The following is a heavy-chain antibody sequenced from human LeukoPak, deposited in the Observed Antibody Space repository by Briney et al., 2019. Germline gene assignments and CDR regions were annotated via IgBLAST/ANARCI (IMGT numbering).Heavy chain of an antibody. J-gene: IGHJ2*01. CDR3: ARGRGTTMVRGVITNYFDL. CDR1: GYTFTAHY. CDR2: IDPNSGGT. D-gene: IGHD3-10*01. Sequence: ASVTVSCKPSGYTFTAHYIHWVRQAPGQGLEWMGWIDPNSGGTNYAQGFLGSVTMTGDTSINTAFMELSRLRSDDTAIYYCARGRGTTMVRGVITNYFDLWGRGSLVTVSS. V-gene: IGHV1-2*02.